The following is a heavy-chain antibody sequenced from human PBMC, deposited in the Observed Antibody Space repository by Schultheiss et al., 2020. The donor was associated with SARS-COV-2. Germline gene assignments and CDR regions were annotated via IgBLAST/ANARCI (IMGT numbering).Heavy chain of an antibody. D-gene: IGHD6-6*01. J-gene: IGHJ4*02. V-gene: IGHV3-30*03. CDR1: GFTFSRYG. Sequence: GGSLRLSCAASGFTFSRYGMYWVRQAPGKGLEWAAVISYDGSNKYYADSVKGRFTISRDNSKNTLYLQMNSLRAEDTAVYYCASLFGVYSSSRYFDYWGQGTLVTVSS. CDR3: ASLFGVYSSSRYFDY. CDR2: ISYDGSNK.